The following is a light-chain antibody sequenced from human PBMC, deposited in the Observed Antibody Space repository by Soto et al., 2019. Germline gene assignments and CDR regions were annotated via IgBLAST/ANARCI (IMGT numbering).Light chain of an antibody. J-gene: IGKJ2*01. Sequence: EIVLTQSPATLSLSLGERATLSCRASQSVSSYLAWYQQKPGQAPRLLIYDASNTATGIPARFSGSGSGTAFTLTTSSLEPEDFAVYYCQQRSNWLPYTFGQGTKLEIK. CDR1: QSVSSY. CDR2: DAS. CDR3: QQRSNWLPYT. V-gene: IGKV3-11*01.